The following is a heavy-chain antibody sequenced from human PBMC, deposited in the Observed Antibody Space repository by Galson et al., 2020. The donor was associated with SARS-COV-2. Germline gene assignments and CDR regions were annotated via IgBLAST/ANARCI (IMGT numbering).Heavy chain of an antibody. CDR2: NYSGDSDT. CDR3: ARLSLRDGYYYDACDI. D-gene: IGHD5-12*01. Sequence: ESLKTPCKGSGYSLPSYLIGLVPQTPGKGPEWMGINYSGDSDTKYRPPLQGQVPISADKPNRIAYLPWSSLKASDTAMYYCARLSLRDGYYYDACDIWGQGRMVTVAS. CDR1: GYSLPSYL. J-gene: IGHJ3*02. V-gene: IGHV5-51*04.